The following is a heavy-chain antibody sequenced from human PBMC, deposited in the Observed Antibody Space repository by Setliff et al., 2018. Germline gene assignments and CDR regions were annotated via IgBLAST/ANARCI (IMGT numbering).Heavy chain of an antibody. Sequence: PSETLSLTCTVSGGSVSNSGFFWGWLRQAPGKGLEWIGNIYDSGSSNYNASLKSRLIITSDTSKNQRSLKLTSVTAADTAVFYWGGGFSRLEGRGNWFDPWGQGILVTVSS. D-gene: IGHD3-16*01. V-gene: IGHV4-39*01. CDR3: GGGFSRLEGRGNWFDP. CDR1: GGSVSNSGFF. CDR2: IYDSGSS. J-gene: IGHJ5*02.